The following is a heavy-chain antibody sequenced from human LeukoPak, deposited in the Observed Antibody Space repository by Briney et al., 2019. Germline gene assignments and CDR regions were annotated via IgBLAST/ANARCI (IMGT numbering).Heavy chain of an antibody. D-gene: IGHD6-13*01. CDR1: GFTVSNNF. CDR3: ARVYSRGFDF. CDR2: IYSGGST. Sequence: PGGSLRLSCAASGFTVSNNFMNWVRQAPGKGLEWVSLIYSGGSTYSADSVKGRFTISRDASKNTLYLQMNSLRAEDTAVYYCARVYSRGFDFWGQGTLVTVSS. J-gene: IGHJ4*02. V-gene: IGHV3-66*01.